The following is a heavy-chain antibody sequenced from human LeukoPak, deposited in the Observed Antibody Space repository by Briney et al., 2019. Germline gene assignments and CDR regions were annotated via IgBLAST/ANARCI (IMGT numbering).Heavy chain of an antibody. CDR3: ARVPRGYSSSSMFDY. CDR2: ISSSSSYI. CDR1: GFTFSSYS. V-gene: IGHV3-21*01. Sequence: GGSLRLSCAASGFTFSSYSMNWVRQAPGKGLEWVSSISSSSSYIYYADSVKGRFTISRDNAKNSLYLQMNSLRAEDTAVYYCARVPRGYSSSSMFDYWGQGTLVTVSS. D-gene: IGHD6-6*01. J-gene: IGHJ4*02.